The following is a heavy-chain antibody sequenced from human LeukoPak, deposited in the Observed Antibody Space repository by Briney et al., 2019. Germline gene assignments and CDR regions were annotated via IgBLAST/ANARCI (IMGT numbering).Heavy chain of an antibody. V-gene: IGHV3-7*01. J-gene: IGHJ4*02. Sequence: GGSLRLSCAASGFTFSSSWMSWVRQAPGKGLEWVANIKRGGSEKYYVDSVKGRFTISRDNAKNSLYLQMNSLRAEDTALCYCARGDRDLYCSSTSCYPVLGGEGTLVTVSS. CDR3: ARGDRDLYCSSTSCYPVL. CDR1: GFTFSSSW. CDR2: IKRGGSEK. D-gene: IGHD2-2*01.